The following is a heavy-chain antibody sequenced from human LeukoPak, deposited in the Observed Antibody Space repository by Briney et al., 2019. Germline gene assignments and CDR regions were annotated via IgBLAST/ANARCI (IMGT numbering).Heavy chain of an antibody. V-gene: IGHV4-59*01. D-gene: IGHD5-18*01. CDR2: IYYSGST. Sequence: SETLSLTCTVSGGSISSYYWSWIRQPPGKGLEWIGYIYYSGSTNYNPSLKSRVTISVDTSKNQFSLKLSSVTAADTAIYYCARAGGYSYGNIDYWGQGTLLTVSS. CDR3: ARAGGYSYGNIDY. CDR1: GGSISSYY. J-gene: IGHJ4*02.